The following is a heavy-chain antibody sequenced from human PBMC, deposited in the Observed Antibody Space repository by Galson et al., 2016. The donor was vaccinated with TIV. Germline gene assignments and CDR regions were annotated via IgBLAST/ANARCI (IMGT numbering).Heavy chain of an antibody. CDR3: TTGGGSSGSYYFDF. J-gene: IGHJ4*02. CDR1: GYIFTERF. CDR2: VDPDNGET. Sequence: SCKVSGYIFTERFIHWVRQAPGERPAWVGRVDPDNGETLYAEKFQGRVTMAADPSGDTAFMELSNLRPKDTAVFYCTTGGGSSGSYYFDFWGLGTLVTVSS. D-gene: IGHD5-12*01. V-gene: IGHV1-69-2*01.